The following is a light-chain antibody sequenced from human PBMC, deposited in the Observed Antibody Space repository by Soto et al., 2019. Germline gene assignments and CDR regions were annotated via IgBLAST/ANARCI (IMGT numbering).Light chain of an antibody. CDR1: QSVSSY. CDR2: SAS. V-gene: IGKV3-11*01. Sequence: EIVLTQSPATLSLSPGERATLSCRASQSVSSYLAWYQQKPGQAPRLLIYSASTRAPGIPDRFSGSGSGTDFTLTISRLEPEDFAVYYCQQYNNWLWTFGQGTKV. J-gene: IGKJ1*01. CDR3: QQYNNWLWT.